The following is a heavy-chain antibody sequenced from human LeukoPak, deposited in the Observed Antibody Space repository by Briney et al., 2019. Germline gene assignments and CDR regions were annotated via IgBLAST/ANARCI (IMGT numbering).Heavy chain of an antibody. CDR3: AREASAAAQGDVIDY. V-gene: IGHV3-7*01. CDR1: GFTFSSYW. CDR2: IKQDGSEK. J-gene: IGHJ4*02. D-gene: IGHD2-15*01. Sequence: GGSLRLSCAASGFTFSSYWMSWVRQAPGKGLEWVANIKQDGSEKYYVYAVKGRFTTSRDTAKNSLYLQMNNLRAEDTAVYYCAREASAAAQGDVIDYWRQGTLVTVSS.